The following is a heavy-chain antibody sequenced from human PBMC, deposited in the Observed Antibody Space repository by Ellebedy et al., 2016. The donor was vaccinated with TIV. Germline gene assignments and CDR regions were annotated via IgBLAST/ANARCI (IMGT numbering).Heavy chain of an antibody. D-gene: IGHD2-15*01. CDR3: ASHVPVRRGGWHPLKGTFDN. CDR2: INHSGST. V-gene: IGHV4-34*01. Sequence: MPSETLSLTCAVYGGSFSGYYWSWIRQPPGKGLEWIGEINHSGSTNYNPSLKSRVTISVDTSKNQFSLKLSSVTAADTAVYYCASHVPVRRGGWHPLKGTFDNWGQGTLVTVSS. J-gene: IGHJ4*02. CDR1: GGSFSGYY.